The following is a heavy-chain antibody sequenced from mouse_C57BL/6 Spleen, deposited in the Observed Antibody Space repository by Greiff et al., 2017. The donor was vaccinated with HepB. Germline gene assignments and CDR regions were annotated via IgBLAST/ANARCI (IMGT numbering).Heavy chain of an antibody. CDR1: GYTFTSYW. J-gene: IGHJ2*01. CDR2: IHPSDSDT. CDR3: AIYYGTPYYFDD. Sequence: QVHVKQPGAELVKPGASVKVSCKASGYTFTSYWMHWVKQRPGQGLEWIGRIHPSDSDTNYNQKFKGKATLTVDKSSSTAYMQLSSLTSEDSAVYYCAIYYGTPYYFDDWGQGTTLTVSS. V-gene: IGHV1-74*01. D-gene: IGHD1-1*01.